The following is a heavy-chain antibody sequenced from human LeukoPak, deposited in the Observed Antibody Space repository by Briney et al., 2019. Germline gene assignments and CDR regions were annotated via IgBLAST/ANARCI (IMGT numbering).Heavy chain of an antibody. CDR1: GGTFSSLT. D-gene: IGHD3-10*01. CDR3: ARVWIPSTLEYRKLLGADAFDI. CDR2: IIPIFGRA. J-gene: IGHJ3*02. Sequence: SVKVSCKASGGTFSSLTINWVRQAPGQGLEWMGGIIPIFGRANYAQKFQGRVTITADDSTSTAYMELSSLRSDDTAVYYCARVWIPSTLEYRKLLGADAFDIWGQGTMVTVSS. V-gene: IGHV1-69*13.